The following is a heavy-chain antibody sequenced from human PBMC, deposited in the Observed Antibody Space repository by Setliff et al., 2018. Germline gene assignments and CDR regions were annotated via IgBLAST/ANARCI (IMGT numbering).Heavy chain of an antibody. D-gene: IGHD1-7*01. V-gene: IGHV3-23*03. J-gene: IGHJ4*02. CDR3: AKPQVELRWGFES. CDR2: IYSGDRNT. Sequence: GSLRLSCAASGFTFSTYAMSWVRQAPGKGLKWVSTIYSGDRNTFYTDSVKGRFTIFRDGSKNTLFLQMTSLRAEDTAVYYCAKPQVELRWGFESWGQGTPVTVSS. CDR1: GFTFSTYA.